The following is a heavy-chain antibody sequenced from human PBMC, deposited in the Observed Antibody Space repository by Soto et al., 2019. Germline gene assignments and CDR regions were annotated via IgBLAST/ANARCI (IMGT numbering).Heavy chain of an antibody. J-gene: IGHJ6*02. Sequence: GGSLRLSCAASGFTFSSYGMHWVRQAPGKGLEWVAVISYDGSNKYYADSVKGRFTISRDNSKNTLYLQMNSLRAEDTAVYYCAKDWQVDYYYYYGMDVWGQGTTVTVSS. CDR1: GFTFSSYG. CDR2: ISYDGSNK. CDR3: AKDWQVDYYYYYGMDV. V-gene: IGHV3-30*18.